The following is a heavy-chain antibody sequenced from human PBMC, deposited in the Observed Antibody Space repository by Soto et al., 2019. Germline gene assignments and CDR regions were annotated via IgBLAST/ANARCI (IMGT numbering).Heavy chain of an antibody. V-gene: IGHV2-70*01. CDR3: SRAPAGDCKNGMDV. CDR2: IDWDDDK. J-gene: IGHJ6*02. CDR1: GFSLSTRGMC. Sequence: SGPTLVNPTQTLTLTCTFSGFSLSTRGMCVSWIRQPPGRALEWLALIDWDDDKYYSTSLKTRLTVSKDTSKNQVVLTMTNMDPVDTATYYCSRAPAGDCKNGMDVWGQGTTGTVS. D-gene: IGHD2-21*02.